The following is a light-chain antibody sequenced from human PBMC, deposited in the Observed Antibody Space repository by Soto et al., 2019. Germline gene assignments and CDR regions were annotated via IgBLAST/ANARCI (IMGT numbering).Light chain of an antibody. CDR2: GAS. V-gene: IGKV3-15*01. J-gene: IGKJ1*01. Sequence: EVVMTRSPDTLSVSPGERATLPCRASQGISTNLAWYQQKPGQAPRLLIYGASTRATGVPVRFRGGGSGTEFTLTISSLQSEDFAVYYCQQYNNWPRTFGQGTKVEIK. CDR1: QGISTN. CDR3: QQYNNWPRT.